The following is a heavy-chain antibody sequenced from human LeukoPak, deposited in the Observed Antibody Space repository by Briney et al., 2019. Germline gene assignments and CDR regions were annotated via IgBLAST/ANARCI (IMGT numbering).Heavy chain of an antibody. Sequence: PGGSLRLSCAASGFTFSSYAMSWVRQAPGKGLEWVSAISGSGGSTYYADSVKGRFTISRDNSKNTLYLQMNSLRAEDTAVYYCAKGNGRVLWWVRRAYYFDYWGQGTLVTVSS. V-gene: IGHV3-23*01. J-gene: IGHJ4*02. CDR1: GFTFSSYA. CDR2: ISGSGGST. CDR3: AKGNGRVLWWVRRAYYFDY. D-gene: IGHD2-21*01.